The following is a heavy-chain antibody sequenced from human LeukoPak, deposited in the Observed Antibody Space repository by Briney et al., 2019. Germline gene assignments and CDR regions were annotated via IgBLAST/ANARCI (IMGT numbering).Heavy chain of an antibody. D-gene: IGHD3-10*01. CDR3: ARASGPFDY. CDR2: IWNDGSNK. V-gene: IGHV3-33*01. J-gene: IGHJ4*02. Sequence: GRSLILSCAASGFMFSVYGMHWVRQAPGKGLEWVAVIWNDGSNKYYADSVKGRFTISRDNSKNTLYLQMNSLRAEDTAVYSCARASGPFDYWGQGTLVTVSS. CDR1: GFMFSVYG.